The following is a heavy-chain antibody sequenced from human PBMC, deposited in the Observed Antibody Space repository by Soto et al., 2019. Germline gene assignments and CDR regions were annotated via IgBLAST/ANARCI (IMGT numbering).Heavy chain of an antibody. CDR3: AKDGEPYQLPYYYYYYGMDF. CDR2: ISGSVGST. D-gene: IGHD2-2*01. J-gene: IGHJ6*02. Sequence: EVQLLESGGGLVQPGGSLRLSCAASGFTFSSYAMSWVRQAPGKGLEWVSAISGSVGSTYYADSVKGRFTISRDNSKNTLYRQMNRLRAEDTAVYYCAKDGEPYQLPYYYYYYGMDFWGQGTTVTVSS. CDR1: GFTFSSYA. V-gene: IGHV3-23*01.